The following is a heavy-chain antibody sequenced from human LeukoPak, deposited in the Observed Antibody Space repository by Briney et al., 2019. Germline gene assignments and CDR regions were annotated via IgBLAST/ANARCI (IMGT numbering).Heavy chain of an antibody. CDR1: GFSFSSYE. J-gene: IGHJ4*02. CDR3: ARHPGLGFDY. CDR2: ISSSGTTI. Sequence: GGSLRLSCAASGFSFSSYEMNWVRQAPGKGLEWVSYISSSGTTIYYADSVKGRFTISRDNAKNSLYLQMNSLRAEDTAVYYCARHPGLGFDYWGQGTLVPVSS. V-gene: IGHV3-48*03.